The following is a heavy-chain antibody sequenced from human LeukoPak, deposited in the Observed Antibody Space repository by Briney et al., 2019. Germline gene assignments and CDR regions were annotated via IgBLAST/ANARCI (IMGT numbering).Heavy chain of an antibody. CDR1: GFTFSSYA. Sequence: GGSLRLSCAASGFTFSSYAMHWVRQAPGKGLEWVAVISYDGSNKYYADPVKGRFTITRDNSKNTLYLQMNSLKTEDTAVYYCVRENWYRFDNWGQGTLVTVSS. D-gene: IGHD1-14*01. J-gene: IGHJ4*02. V-gene: IGHV3-30-3*01. CDR2: ISYDGSNK. CDR3: VRENWYRFDN.